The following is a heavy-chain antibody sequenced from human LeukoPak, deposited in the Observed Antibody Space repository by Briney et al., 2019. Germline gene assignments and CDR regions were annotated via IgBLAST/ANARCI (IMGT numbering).Heavy chain of an antibody. CDR1: GYTFTSYY. V-gene: IGHV1-46*01. CDR2: INPRGGST. CDR3: ARDRDRYSSSWYVGYYFDY. Sequence: ASVKVSCKASGYTFTSYYMHWVRQAPGQGLEWMGIINPRGGSTSYAQKFQGRVTMTRDTSTSTVYMELSSLRSEDTAVYYCARDRDRYSSSWYVGYYFDYWGQGTLVTVSS. J-gene: IGHJ4*02. D-gene: IGHD6-13*01.